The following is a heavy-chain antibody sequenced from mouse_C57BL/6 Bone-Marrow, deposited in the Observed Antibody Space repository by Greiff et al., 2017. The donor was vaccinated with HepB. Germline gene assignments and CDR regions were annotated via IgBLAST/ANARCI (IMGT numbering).Heavy chain of an antibody. V-gene: IGHV1-61*01. Sequence: QVQLQQPGAELVRPGSSVKLSCKASGYTFTSYWMDWVKQRPGQGLEWIGNIYPSDSETHYNQKFKDKATLTVDKSSSTAYMQLSSLTSEDSAVYYCARDYGPWYFDAWGTGTTVTVSS. CDR2: IYPSDSET. J-gene: IGHJ1*03. CDR1: GYTFTSYW. CDR3: ARDYGPWYFDA. D-gene: IGHD1-1*01.